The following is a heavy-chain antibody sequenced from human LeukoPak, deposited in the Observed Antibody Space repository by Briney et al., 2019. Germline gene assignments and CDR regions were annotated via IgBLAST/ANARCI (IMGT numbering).Heavy chain of an antibody. Sequence: PSETLSLTCTVSAGSISSSNYYWGWIRQPPGKGLEWIGSIYYSGRTYYNPSLKSRVTISVNTSKKQFSLKLSSVTAADTAVYYCARSPLGGYSYGLDFDYWGQGTLVTVSS. J-gene: IGHJ4*02. CDR1: AGSISSSNYY. CDR3: ARSPLGGYSYGLDFDY. V-gene: IGHV4-39*01. CDR2: IYYSGRT. D-gene: IGHD5-18*01.